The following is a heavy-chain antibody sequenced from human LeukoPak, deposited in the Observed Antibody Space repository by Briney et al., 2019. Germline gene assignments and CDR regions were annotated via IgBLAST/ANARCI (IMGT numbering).Heavy chain of an antibody. V-gene: IGHV3-7*01. D-gene: IGHD6-6*01. J-gene: IGHJ4*02. CDR1: GFTFSSYW. Sequence: GGSLRLSCAASGFTFSSYWMSWVRQAPGKGLEWVANMKQDGSEKYYVDSVKGRSTISRDNAKNSLYLQMNSLRAEDTAVYYCARDLVGSSSYFDYWGQGTLVTVSS. CDR2: MKQDGSEK. CDR3: ARDLVGSSSYFDY.